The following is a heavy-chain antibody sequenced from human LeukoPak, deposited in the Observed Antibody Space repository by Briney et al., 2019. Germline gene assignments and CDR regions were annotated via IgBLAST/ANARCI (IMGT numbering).Heavy chain of an antibody. V-gene: IGHV1-2*04. Sequence: ASVKVSCKASGYTFTGYYMHWVRQAPGQGLEWMGWINPNSGGTNYAQKFQGWVTMTRDTSISTAYMELSRLRSDDTAVYYCARARQGAAMAMGDFDYWGQGTLVTVSS. CDR2: INPNSGGT. CDR1: GYTFTGYY. D-gene: IGHD5-18*01. J-gene: IGHJ4*02. CDR3: ARARQGAAMAMGDFDY.